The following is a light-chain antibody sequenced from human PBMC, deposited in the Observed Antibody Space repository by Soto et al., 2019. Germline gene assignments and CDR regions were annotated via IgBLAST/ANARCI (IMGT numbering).Light chain of an antibody. V-gene: IGLV1-51*01. CDR2: DNS. J-gene: IGLJ2*01. Sequence: QSVLTQPPSVSAAPGQRVTISCSGSNPNLGDNYVSWHQQLPGTAPNLLIYDNSKRPSGIPDRFSGSKSGTSATLDITGLQTGDEADYYCVSWDNSLRAVVFGGGTKLTVL. CDR3: VSWDNSLRAVV. CDR1: NPNLGDNY.